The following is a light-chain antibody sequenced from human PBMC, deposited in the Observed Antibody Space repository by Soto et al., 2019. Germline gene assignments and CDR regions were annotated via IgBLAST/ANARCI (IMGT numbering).Light chain of an antibody. CDR2: HTS. J-gene: IGKJ1*01. Sequence: ETVLTQSPGTLPLSPGERAILSCRASQSISNYLGWYQQKPGQAPRLLIYHTSRRATGIPDRFSGSGSGTDFTLTISRLDPEDSAVYYCQQYATSPWTFGQGTKVDIK. CDR3: QQYATSPWT. V-gene: IGKV3-20*01. CDR1: QSISNY.